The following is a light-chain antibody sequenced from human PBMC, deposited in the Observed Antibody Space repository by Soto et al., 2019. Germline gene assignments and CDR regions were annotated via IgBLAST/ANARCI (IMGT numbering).Light chain of an antibody. J-gene: IGKJ4*01. Sequence: EMVMAQSPATLSVSPGETATLSCRASQSVSSKLAWYQQKPGQSPTLLIYGGSTSAAGIPARFSGNGSGTEFTLTTSSLQTEEFAVYDWQQYGNWPPVTFGGGTKVEIK. CDR3: QQYGNWPPVT. CDR2: GGS. CDR1: QSVSSK. V-gene: IGKV3-15*01.